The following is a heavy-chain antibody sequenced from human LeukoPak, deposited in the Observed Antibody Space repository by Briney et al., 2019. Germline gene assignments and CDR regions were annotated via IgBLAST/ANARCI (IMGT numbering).Heavy chain of an antibody. J-gene: IGHJ4*02. CDR1: GYTFTGYY. D-gene: IGHD3-22*01. CDR2: INPNSGGT. V-gene: IGHV1-2*02. Sequence: ASVTVSCKASGYTFTGYYMHWVRQAPGQGLEWMGWINPNSGGTNYAQKFQGRVTMTRDTSISTAYMELSRLRSDDTAVYYCARGIYYYDSSGKGPDYWGQGTLVTVSS. CDR3: ARGIYYYDSSGKGPDY.